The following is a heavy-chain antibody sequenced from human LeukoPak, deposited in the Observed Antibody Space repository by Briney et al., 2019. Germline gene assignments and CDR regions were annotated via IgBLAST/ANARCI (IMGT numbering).Heavy chain of an antibody. V-gene: IGHV4-4*07. CDR2: IYSSGST. CDR3: ARDLIVPPYNWFDP. Sequence: SETLSLTCTVSGGSISSYYWSWIRQPAGKGLEWIGRIYSSGSTNYNPSLKGRAAMSVDTSNNQFSLKLSSVTAADTAVYYCARDLIVPPYNWFDPWGQGTLVTVSS. D-gene: IGHD2-2*01. J-gene: IGHJ5*02. CDR1: GGSISSYY.